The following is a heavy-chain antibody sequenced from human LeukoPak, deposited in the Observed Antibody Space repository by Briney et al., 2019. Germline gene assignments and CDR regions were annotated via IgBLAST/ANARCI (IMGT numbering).Heavy chain of an antibody. CDR2: INHSGST. Sequence: PSETLSLTCAVYGGSFSGYYWSWIRQPPGKGLEWIGEINHSGSTNYNPSLKSRVTISVDTSKNQFSLKLSSVTAADTAVYYCARRIIVVVAATPAWFDPWGQGTLVTVSS. D-gene: IGHD2-15*01. J-gene: IGHJ5*02. CDR1: GGSFSGYY. CDR3: ARRIIVVVAATPAWFDP. V-gene: IGHV4-34*01.